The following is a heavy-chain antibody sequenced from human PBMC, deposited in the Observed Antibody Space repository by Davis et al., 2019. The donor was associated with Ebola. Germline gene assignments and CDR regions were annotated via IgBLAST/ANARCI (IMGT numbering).Heavy chain of an antibody. J-gene: IGHJ4*02. CDR3: ARQMTTVTKTTYYFDY. D-gene: IGHD4-17*01. CDR2: IWYDGSNK. CDR1: GFTFSSYG. Sequence: PGGSLRLSCAASGFTFSSYGMRWVRQAPGKGLEWVAVIWYDGSNKYYADSVKGRFTISRDNSKNTLYLQMNSLRAEDTAVYYCARQMTTVTKTTYYFDYWGQGTLVTVSS. V-gene: IGHV3-33*01.